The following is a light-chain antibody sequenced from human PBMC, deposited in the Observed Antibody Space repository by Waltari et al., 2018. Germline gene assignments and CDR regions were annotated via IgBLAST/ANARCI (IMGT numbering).Light chain of an antibody. Sequence: SYVLTQPPSVTVAPGETASITCGGNNIGRKTRHWYQQKPGPTPVVVISYDSDRPSGIPERFSGSNSGNTATLTISRVEAGDEADYYCQVWDSSRDHGVFGTGTKVTVL. CDR1: NIGRKT. V-gene: IGLV3-21*04. J-gene: IGLJ1*01. CDR2: YDS. CDR3: QVWDSSRDHGV.